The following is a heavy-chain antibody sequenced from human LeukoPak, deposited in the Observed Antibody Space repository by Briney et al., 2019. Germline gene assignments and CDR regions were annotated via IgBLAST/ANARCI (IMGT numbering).Heavy chain of an antibody. V-gene: IGHV4-4*07. CDR3: ARRIVLMVYAVRFSSSWYFDY. D-gene: IGHD2-8*01. CDR2: VYTSGST. J-gene: IGHJ4*02. Sequence: PSETLSLTCTVSGDSISSFYWSWIRQPAGQGLEWIGRVYTSGSTNYNPSLKSRVTISVDTSKNQFPLKLSSVTAADTAVYYCARRIVLMVYAVRFSSSWYFDYWGQGTLVTVSS. CDR1: GDSISSFY.